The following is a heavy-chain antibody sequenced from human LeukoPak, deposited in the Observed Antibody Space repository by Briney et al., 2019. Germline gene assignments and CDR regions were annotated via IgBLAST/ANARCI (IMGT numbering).Heavy chain of an antibody. D-gene: IGHD3-9*01. Sequence: PGGSLRLSCATSGFSFSAYAVHWVRQAPGKGLEWVAAVSSDGSDKYYADSVEGRFTISRDNSKNTLDLQMSSLRPEDTSVYYCASSGFFHWLSFFHYGGQGTLVTVSS. V-gene: IGHV3-30-3*01. J-gene: IGHJ4*02. CDR3: ASSGFFHWLSFFHY. CDR2: VSSDGSDK. CDR1: GFSFSAYA.